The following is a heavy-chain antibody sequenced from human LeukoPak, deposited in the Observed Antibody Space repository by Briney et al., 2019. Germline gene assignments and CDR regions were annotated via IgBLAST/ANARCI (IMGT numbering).Heavy chain of an antibody. J-gene: IGHJ4*02. D-gene: IGHD3-22*01. CDR1: GFTFSSYA. CDR3: AKDYYYDSSGYFGPGESFDY. CDR2: ISGSGGST. Sequence: GGSLRLSCAASGFTFSSYAMSWVRQAPGKGLEWVSAISGSGGSTYYADSVKGRFTTSRDNSKNTLYLQMNSLRAEDTAVYYCAKDYYYDSSGYFGPGESFDYWGQGTLVTVSS. V-gene: IGHV3-23*01.